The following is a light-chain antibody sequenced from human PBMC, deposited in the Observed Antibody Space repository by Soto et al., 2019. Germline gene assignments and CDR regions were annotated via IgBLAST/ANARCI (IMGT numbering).Light chain of an antibody. CDR3: SSYTTSSTVI. CDR2: EVS. J-gene: IGLJ2*01. Sequence: QSALTQPASVSGSPGQSITISCTGTSSDVGGYSSVSWYQQHPAKAPKLIIYEVSHRPSGVSDRFSASKSGNTASLTISGLQADDEADYYCSSYTTSSTVIFGGGTKLTVL. V-gene: IGLV2-14*03. CDR1: SSDVGGYSS.